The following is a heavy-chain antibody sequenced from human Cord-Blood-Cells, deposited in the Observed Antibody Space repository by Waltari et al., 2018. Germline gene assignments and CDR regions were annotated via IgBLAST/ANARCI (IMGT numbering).Heavy chain of an antibody. CDR2: TYYRYTCDN. J-gene: IGHJ4*02. V-gene: IGHV6-1*03. CDR3: ARDGVAAVGYVPYFDY. Sequence: QVQLQQSGPGLVKPSQTLPLTCAISGDSVSSNRAAWNWIRQSPSRDLEWLGRTYYRYTCDNDYVVSVKGSLTIIHDTSKNQFSLRLNAVAPEDTSVYYCARDGVAAVGYVPYFDYWGQGPLVTVSS. D-gene: IGHD2-15*01. CDR1: GDSVSSNRAA.